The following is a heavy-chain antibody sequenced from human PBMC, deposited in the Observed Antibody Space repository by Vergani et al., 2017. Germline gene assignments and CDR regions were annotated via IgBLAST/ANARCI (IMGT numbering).Heavy chain of an antibody. V-gene: IGHV3-23*04. CDR1: GFPYNQYG. CDR2: ISGTAGSP. CDR3: VKHSSILSRRGDLHH. J-gene: IGHJ1*01. D-gene: IGHD2-21*01. Sequence: EVQLVESGGGLVQPGGSLRLSCAGSGFPYNQYGMSWVRQAPGRGLDWVSSISGTAGSPMYAESVKGRFTVSRDNSKNTVYLQMNDLRVDDTAVYYCVKHSSILSRRGDLHHWGQGTLVTVSS.